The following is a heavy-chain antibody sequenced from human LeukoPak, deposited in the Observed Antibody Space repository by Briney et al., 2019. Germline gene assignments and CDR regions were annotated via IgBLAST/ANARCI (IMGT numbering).Heavy chain of an antibody. D-gene: IGHD3-3*01. CDR1: GYTFTGYY. CDR2: INPNSGGT. CDR3: ARDNRDRRVVYYY. Sequence: VASVKVSFKASGYTFTGYYMHWVRQAPGQGLEWMGRINPNSGGTNYAQKFQGRVTMTRDTSISTAYMELSRLRSDDTAVYYCARDNRDRRVVYYYWGQGTLVTVSS. J-gene: IGHJ4*02. V-gene: IGHV1-2*06.